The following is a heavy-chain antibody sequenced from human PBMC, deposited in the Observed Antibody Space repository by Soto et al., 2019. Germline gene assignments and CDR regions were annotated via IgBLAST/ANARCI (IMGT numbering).Heavy chain of an antibody. V-gene: IGHV3-9*01. CDR2: ISLNSDNI. D-gene: IGHD2-15*01. CDR3: ARDHCSGGACYLDY. J-gene: IGHJ4*02. CDR1: GFTFDDYG. Sequence: EVQLVESGGGLVQPGRSLRLSCAVSGFTFDDYGMHWVRQPPGKGLEWVSGISLNSDNIDHADSVKGRFTISRDNAKNSLYLKMNSLRADDTALYFCARDHCSGGACYLDYWGQGNLVTVSS.